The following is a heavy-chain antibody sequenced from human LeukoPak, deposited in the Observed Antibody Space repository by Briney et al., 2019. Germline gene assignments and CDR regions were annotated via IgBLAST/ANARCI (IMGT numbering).Heavy chain of an antibody. CDR2: NYPGSSHT. CDR3: ARHDSGYDFPLDY. J-gene: IGHJ4*02. Sequence: GASPQIYRHCSCSLFTSYWLGLVRQAPGEGLGWMGINYPGSSHTRYSTSFQGQVTISADKSISTAYLQWSSLKASDSAMYYCARHDSGYDFPLDYWGQGTLVTVSS. D-gene: IGHD5-12*01. V-gene: IGHV5-51*01. CDR1: CSLFTSYW.